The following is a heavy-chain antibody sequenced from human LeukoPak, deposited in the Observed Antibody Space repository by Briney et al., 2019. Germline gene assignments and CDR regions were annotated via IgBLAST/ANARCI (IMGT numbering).Heavy chain of an antibody. J-gene: IGHJ4*02. CDR3: ARSGYSSGWYFGAVDY. CDR2: IIPIFGTA. V-gene: IGHV1-69*13. CDR1: GGTFSSYA. Sequence: SVKVSCKASGGTFSSYAISWVRQAPGQGLKRMGGIIPIFGTANYAQKFQGRVTITADESTSTAYMELSSLRSEDTAVYYCARSGYSSGWYFGAVDYWGQGTLVTVSS. D-gene: IGHD6-19*01.